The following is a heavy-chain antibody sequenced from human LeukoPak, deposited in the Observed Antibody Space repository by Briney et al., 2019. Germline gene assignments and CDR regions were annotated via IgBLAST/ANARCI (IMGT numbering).Heavy chain of an antibody. V-gene: IGHV1-69*05. CDR1: GGTFSGYA. Sequence: ASVKVSCKASGGTFSGYAISWVRQAPGQGLEWMGRIIPIFGTANYAQKFQGRVTITTDESTSTAYMELSSLRSEDTAVYYCARDSWGYDSSGYYYPLGYFDYWGQGTLVTVSS. D-gene: IGHD3-22*01. CDR2: IIPIFGTA. J-gene: IGHJ4*02. CDR3: ARDSWGYDSSGYYYPLGYFDY.